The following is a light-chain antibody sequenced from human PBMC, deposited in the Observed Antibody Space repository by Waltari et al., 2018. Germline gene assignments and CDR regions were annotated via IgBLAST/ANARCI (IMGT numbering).Light chain of an antibody. Sequence: QSALAQPPSASGSPGQSVTISCTGTSSDVGGENNVSWYQQHPGKAPKLMIYEVSKRPSGVPDRFSCSKSGNTASLTVSGLQAEDEAAYYCSSYAGSNFVVFGGGTKVTVL. CDR3: SSYAGSNFVV. V-gene: IGLV2-8*01. CDR1: SSDVGGENN. J-gene: IGLJ2*01. CDR2: EVS.